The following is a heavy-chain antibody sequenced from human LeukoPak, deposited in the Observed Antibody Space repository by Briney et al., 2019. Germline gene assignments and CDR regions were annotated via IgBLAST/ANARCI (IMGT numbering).Heavy chain of an antibody. J-gene: IGHJ1*01. CDR2: IYYSVSGST. CDR3: ARGSNYGGNSGSYFQH. V-gene: IGHV4-61*03. CDR1: GASVSSGSYY. D-gene: IGHD4-23*01. Sequence: SETLSLTCTVSGASVSSGSYYWRWIRQPPGKGLEWIGYIYYSVSGSTNYNPSLNIRVTISGDTSKNHFSLKLNSVTAADTAVYYCARGSNYGGNSGSYFQHWGQGTLVTVSS.